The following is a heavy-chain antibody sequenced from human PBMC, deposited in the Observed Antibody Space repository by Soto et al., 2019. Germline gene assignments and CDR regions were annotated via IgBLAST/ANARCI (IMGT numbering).Heavy chain of an antibody. CDR1: GYTFTHYG. CDR3: ARDLHSGGKYWYFDI. V-gene: IGHV1-18*01. D-gene: IGHD2-15*01. Sequence: RASVKVSCKASGYTFTHYGITWVRQAPGQGLEWMGWINSFSGDTNYPQKLQGRLTMTTDTSTNTVYMELRNLRSDDTAVYYCARDLHSGGKYWYFDIWGRGTLVTVSS. CDR2: INSFSGDT. J-gene: IGHJ2*01.